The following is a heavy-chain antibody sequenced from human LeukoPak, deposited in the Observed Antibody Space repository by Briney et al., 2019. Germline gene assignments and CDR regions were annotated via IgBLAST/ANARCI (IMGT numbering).Heavy chain of an antibody. J-gene: IGHJ4*02. CDR2: IYSGGST. V-gene: IGHV3-53*01. Sequence: GGSLRLSCAASGFTVSSNYMSWVRQAPGKGLEWVSVIYSGGSTYYADSVKGRFTISRDNSKNTLYLQMNSLRAEGTAVYYCARGDYVWGSYRYTLLNYWGQGTLVTVSS. CDR1: GFTVSSNY. D-gene: IGHD3-16*02. CDR3: ARGDYVWGSYRYTLLNY.